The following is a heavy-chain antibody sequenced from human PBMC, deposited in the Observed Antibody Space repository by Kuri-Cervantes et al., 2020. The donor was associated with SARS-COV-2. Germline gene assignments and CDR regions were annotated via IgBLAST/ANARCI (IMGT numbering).Heavy chain of an antibody. CDR3: ARDPGGLDAFDI. D-gene: IGHD4-23*01. V-gene: IGHV1-2*06. J-gene: IGHJ3*02. CDR1: GYTFTGYY. CDR2: INPNSGGT. Sequence: ASVKVSCKASGYTFTGYYMHWVRQAPGQGLEWMGRINPNSGGTNYAQKFQGRVTMTRDTSISTAYLELSRLRSDDTAVYYCARDPGGLDAFDIWGQGTMVTVSS.